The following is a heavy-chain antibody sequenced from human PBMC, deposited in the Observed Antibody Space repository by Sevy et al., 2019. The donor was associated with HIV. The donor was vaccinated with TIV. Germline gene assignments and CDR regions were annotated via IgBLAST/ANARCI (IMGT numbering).Heavy chain of an antibody. Sequence: GGSLRLSCAASGFTFSSYAMSWVRQAPGKGLEWVSAISGSGGSTYNADSVKGRFTISRDNSKNTLYLQMNSLRAEDTAVYYCAKERRRYSSGWFDAFDIWGQGTMVTVSS. V-gene: IGHV3-23*01. CDR1: GFTFSSYA. CDR2: ISGSGGST. J-gene: IGHJ3*02. CDR3: AKERRRYSSGWFDAFDI. D-gene: IGHD6-19*01.